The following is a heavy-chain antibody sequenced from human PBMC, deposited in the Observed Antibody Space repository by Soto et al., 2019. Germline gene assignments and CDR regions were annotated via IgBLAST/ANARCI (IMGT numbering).Heavy chain of an antibody. CDR1: GFTFSAYA. CDR2: ITGSGCSA. Sequence: GGSLRLSCAASGFTFSAYAIIWVRQAPGKGLEWVSGITGSGCSAYYADSVKGRFTISRDNSKNTLYLQMNSLRAEDTAVYYCAKSGSFFYFDCWGQGTPVTVSS. CDR3: AKSGSFFYFDC. J-gene: IGHJ4*02. V-gene: IGHV3-23*01. D-gene: IGHD6-13*01.